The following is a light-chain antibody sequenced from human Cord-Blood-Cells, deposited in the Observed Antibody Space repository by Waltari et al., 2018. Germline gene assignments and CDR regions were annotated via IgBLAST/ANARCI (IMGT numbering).Light chain of an antibody. CDR2: KAS. V-gene: IGKV1-5*03. Sequence: DIQMTQSPSTLSASVGDRVPITCRASQSISSWLAWYQQNPGKAPKLLIYKASSLESWVPSRFSGSGSGTEFTLTISSLQPDDFATYYCQQYNSYSPNTFGQGTKLEIK. J-gene: IGKJ2*01. CDR1: QSISSW. CDR3: QQYNSYSPNT.